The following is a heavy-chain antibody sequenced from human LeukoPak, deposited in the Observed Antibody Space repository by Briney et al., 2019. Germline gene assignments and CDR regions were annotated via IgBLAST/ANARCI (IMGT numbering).Heavy chain of an antibody. CDR2: IYHSGST. V-gene: IGHV4-38-2*02. J-gene: IGHJ4*02. D-gene: IGHD3-9*01. CDR1: GYSISSGYY. CDR3: ARDHDILTGYSDY. Sequence: SETLSLTCAVSGYSISSGYYWGWLRQPPGKGLEWIGSIYHSGSTYYNPSLKSRVTISVDTSKNQFSLKLSSVTAADRAVYYCARDHDILTGYSDYWGQGTLVTVSS.